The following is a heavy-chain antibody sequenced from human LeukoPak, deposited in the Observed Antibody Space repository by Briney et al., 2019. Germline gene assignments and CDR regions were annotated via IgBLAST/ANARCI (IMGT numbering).Heavy chain of an antibody. CDR3: ARHTTPYYGMDV. V-gene: IGHV4-39*01. CDR1: GGSISSSNYY. D-gene: IGHD2-15*01. J-gene: IGHJ6*02. CDR2: IYYSGST. Sequence: SETLSLTCTVSGGSISSSNYYWGWIRQPPGKGLEWIGSIYYSGSTYYNLSLKSRVTISVDTSKNQFSLKLSSVTAADTAVYYCARHTTPYYGMDVWGQGTTVTVSS.